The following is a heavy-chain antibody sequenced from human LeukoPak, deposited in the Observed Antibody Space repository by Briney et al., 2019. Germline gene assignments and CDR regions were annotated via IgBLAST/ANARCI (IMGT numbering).Heavy chain of an antibody. D-gene: IGHD3-10*01. J-gene: IGHJ4*02. Sequence: SETLSLTCAVYGGSFSGYYWSWIRHPPGKGLEWIGEINHSGSTNYNPSLKSRVTISVDTSKNQFSLKLSSVTAADTAVYYCARGLPPPTELLWFGELAYYFDYWGQGTLVTVSS. CDR3: ARGLPPPTELLWFGELAYYFDY. CDR2: INHSGST. V-gene: IGHV4-34*01. CDR1: GGSFSGYY.